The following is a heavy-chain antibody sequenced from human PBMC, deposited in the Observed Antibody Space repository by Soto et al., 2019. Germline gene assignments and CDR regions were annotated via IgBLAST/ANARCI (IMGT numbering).Heavy chain of an antibody. CDR2: IYSRGNT. J-gene: IGHJ6*03. CDR3: ARGTYYFYMDV. V-gene: IGHV4-31*03. Sequence: PSETLSLTCTVSGGSISSSSYYWGWIRQHPGKGLEWIGYIYSRGNTYYNPSLKSRVTISLDTSDNQFSLTLSSVTAADTAVYYCARGTYYFYMDVWGKGTTVTVSS. CDR1: GGSISSSSYY.